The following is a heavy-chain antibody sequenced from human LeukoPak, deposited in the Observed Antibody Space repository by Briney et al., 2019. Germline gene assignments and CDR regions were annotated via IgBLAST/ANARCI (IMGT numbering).Heavy chain of an antibody. D-gene: IGHD1-26*01. CDR2: ISSSGGST. CDR1: GFTFSSYA. V-gene: IGHV3-23*01. Sequence: AGGSLRLSCAASGFTFSSYAMSWVRQAPGKGLEWVSAISSSGGSTYYADSVKGRFTISRDNSKNTLYLQMNSLRAEDTAVYYCARSAVGATMAYWGQGTLVTVSS. J-gene: IGHJ4*02. CDR3: ARSAVGATMAY.